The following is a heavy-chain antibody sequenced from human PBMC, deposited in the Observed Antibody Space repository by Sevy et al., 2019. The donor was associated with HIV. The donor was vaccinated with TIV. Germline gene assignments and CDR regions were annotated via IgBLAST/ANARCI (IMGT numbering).Heavy chain of an antibody. CDR2: ISWNGADI. D-gene: IGHD6-13*01. J-gene: IGHJ6*02. CDR1: NLTFEDYA. V-gene: IGHV3-9*01. Sequence: GGSLRLSCAASNLTFEDYAMHWVRRAPGKGLEWVSGISWNGADIGFAASVKGRFTISRDNAKSSVYLQRNSLTPEDTGVYYCAKGQQLITQSGSYFYYGMNVWGQGTTVTVSS. CDR3: AKGQQLITQSGSYFYYGMNV.